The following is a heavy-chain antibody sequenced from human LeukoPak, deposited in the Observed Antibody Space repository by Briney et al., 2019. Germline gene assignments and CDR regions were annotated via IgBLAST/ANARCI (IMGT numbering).Heavy chain of an antibody. CDR1: GDSVSSNSAA. CDR2: TYYRSRWYI. V-gene: IGHV6-1*01. CDR3: TRDHGPMDY. J-gene: IGHJ4*02. Sequence: RSQTLSLTCAISGDSVSSNSAAWNWIRQSPSRGLEWLGRTYYRSRWYIDYALSVKGRITINPDTSKSQFSLQLNSVTPEDTAVYYCTRDHGPMDYWGQGTLVIVSS.